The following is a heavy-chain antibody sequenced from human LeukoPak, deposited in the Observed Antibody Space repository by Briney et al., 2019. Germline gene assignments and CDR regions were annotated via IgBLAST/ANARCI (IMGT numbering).Heavy chain of an antibody. Sequence: GGSLRLSCAASGFTFSNARMSWVRQAPGKGLEWVGRIKSKTDGGTTDYAAPVKGRFTISRDDSKNTLYLQMNSLKTEDTAVYYCTAYGSGSYLLSKSRYYMDVWGKGTTVTVSS. CDR1: GFTFSNAR. D-gene: IGHD3-10*01. CDR3: TAYGSGSYLLSKSRYYMDV. J-gene: IGHJ6*03. V-gene: IGHV3-15*01. CDR2: IKSKTDGGTT.